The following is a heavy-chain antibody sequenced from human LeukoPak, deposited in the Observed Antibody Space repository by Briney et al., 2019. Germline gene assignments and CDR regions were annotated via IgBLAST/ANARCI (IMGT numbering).Heavy chain of an antibody. Sequence: SETLSLTCTVSGGSISSSSYYWGWIRQPPGKGLEWIGSIYYSGSTYYNPSLKSRVTISVDTSKNQFSLKLSSVTAADTAVYYCAAEGYCTNGVCYERRYFDYWGQGTLVTVSS. CDR3: AAEGYCTNGVCYERRYFDY. V-gene: IGHV4-39*07. D-gene: IGHD2-8*01. CDR2: IYYSGST. J-gene: IGHJ4*02. CDR1: GGSISSSSYY.